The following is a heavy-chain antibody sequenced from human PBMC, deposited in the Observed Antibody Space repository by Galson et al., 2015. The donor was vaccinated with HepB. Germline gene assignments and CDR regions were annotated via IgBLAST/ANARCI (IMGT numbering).Heavy chain of an antibody. V-gene: IGHV3-74*01. Sequence: SLRLSCAASDFTFNRYWMHWVRQAPEKGLVWVSGIGSDGSNITYADSVEGRFTISRDNAKNTLYLQMNSLRAEDTAVYYCVNLCGGDCYYSPEQWGQGILVTVSS. D-gene: IGHD2-21*02. CDR3: VNLCGGDCYYSPEQ. CDR1: DFTFNRYW. J-gene: IGHJ4*02. CDR2: IGSDGSNI.